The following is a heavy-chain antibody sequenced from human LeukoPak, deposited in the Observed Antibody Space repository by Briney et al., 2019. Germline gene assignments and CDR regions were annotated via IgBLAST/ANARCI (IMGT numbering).Heavy chain of an antibody. CDR1: GFTFSSRA. V-gene: IGHV3-23*01. CDR3: AKVGYYGMDV. Sequence: GGSLRLSCAASGFTFSSRAVTWVRQAPGKGLEWVSTISDTDGSTYYADSVKGRFTISRDNSKNTLYLQMNSLRAEDTAIYYCAKVGYYGMDVWGQGTTVTVSS. J-gene: IGHJ6*02. CDR2: ISDTDGST.